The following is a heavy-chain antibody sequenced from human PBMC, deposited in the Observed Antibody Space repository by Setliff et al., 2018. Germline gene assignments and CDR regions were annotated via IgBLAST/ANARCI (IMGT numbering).Heavy chain of an antibody. J-gene: IGHJ5*02. CDR2: ISGYNGNT. Sequence: ASVKVSCKTSGYTFISYGISWVRQAPGQGLEWMGWISGYNGNTDYAQNFQGRVTMTTDTSTSTAYMELRSLRSDDTAVYYCATVSYSSSRSVGFDPWGQGTLVTVSS. CDR3: ATVSYSSSRSVGFDP. V-gene: IGHV1-18*01. D-gene: IGHD6-13*01. CDR1: GYTFISYG.